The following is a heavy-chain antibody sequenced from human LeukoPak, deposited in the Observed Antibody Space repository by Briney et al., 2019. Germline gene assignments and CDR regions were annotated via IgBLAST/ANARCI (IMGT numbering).Heavy chain of an antibody. J-gene: IGHJ4*02. CDR3: ASSPRGDCSSTSCYNY. D-gene: IGHD2-2*02. Sequence: SQTLSLTCTVSGGSISSGSYYWRWIRQPAGKGLEWIGRIYTSGSTNYNPSLKSRVTISVDTSKNQFSLKLSSVTAADTAVYYCASSPRGDCSSTSCYNYWGQGTLVTVSS. V-gene: IGHV4-61*02. CDR1: GGSISSGSYY. CDR2: IYTSGST.